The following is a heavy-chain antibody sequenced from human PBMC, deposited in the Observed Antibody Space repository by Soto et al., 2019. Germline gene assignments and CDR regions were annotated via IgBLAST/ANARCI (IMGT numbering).Heavy chain of an antibody. CDR3: ARHPDPYYGMDV. CDR1: GYSFTSYW. Sequence: GESLKISCQGSGYSFTSYWIGWVRQMPGKGLEWMGIIYPGESDTIYSPSFRGQVTISADKSLNTAYLQWSSLKASDTAIYFCARHPDPYYGMDVWGQGTTVTVSS. CDR2: IYPGESDT. J-gene: IGHJ6*02. V-gene: IGHV5-51*01.